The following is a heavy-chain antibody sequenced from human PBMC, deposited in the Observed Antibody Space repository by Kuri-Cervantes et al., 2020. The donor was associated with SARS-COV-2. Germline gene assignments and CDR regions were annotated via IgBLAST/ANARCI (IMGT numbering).Heavy chain of an antibody. CDR2: IYYSGST. Sequence: SETLSLTCTVSGGSISSSSYYWGWIRQPPGKGLEWIGSIYYSGSTYYNPSLKSRVTISVHTSKTQFSLNLSSVTVADTAVYYCARQVELSLDEYGMDIWGQGTTVTVSS. CDR3: ARQVELSLDEYGMDI. CDR1: GGSISSSSYY. J-gene: IGHJ6*02. V-gene: IGHV4-39*01. D-gene: IGHD1-7*01.